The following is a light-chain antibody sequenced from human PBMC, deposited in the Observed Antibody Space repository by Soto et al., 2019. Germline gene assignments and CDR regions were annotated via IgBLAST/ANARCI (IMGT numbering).Light chain of an antibody. CDR3: EQRSIWPLYT. Sequence: ILLTQSPATLSLSPGETATLSCIASQCVSYYLAWYQQKPGQAPRLLIYDASNRATGIPARFSGSGFGKDFTLTISNLEPEDFAVYYCEQRSIWPLYTFGQGTKVDIK. J-gene: IGKJ2*01. CDR1: QCVSYY. CDR2: DAS. V-gene: IGKV3-11*01.